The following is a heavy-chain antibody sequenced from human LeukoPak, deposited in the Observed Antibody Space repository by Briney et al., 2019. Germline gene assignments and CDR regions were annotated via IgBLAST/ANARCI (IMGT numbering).Heavy chain of an antibody. V-gene: IGHV3-7*01. CDR1: GFTFSSYW. CDR2: IKQDGSEK. J-gene: IGHJ4*02. Sequence: PGGSLRLSCAASGFTFSSYWMSWVRQAPGKGLEWVANIKQDGSEKYYVDSVKGRFTISRDNAKNSLYLQMNSLRAEDTAVYYCARWRIIAVAARDYFDYWGQGTLVTVSS. D-gene: IGHD6-19*01. CDR3: ARWRIIAVAARDYFDY.